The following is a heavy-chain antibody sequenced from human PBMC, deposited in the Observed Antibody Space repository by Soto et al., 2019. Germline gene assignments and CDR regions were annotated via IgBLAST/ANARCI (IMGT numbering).Heavy chain of an antibody. D-gene: IGHD6-13*01. CDR3: ARTAAAEGNWFDP. CDR2: IIPIFGTA. Sequence: QVQLVQSGAEVKKPGSSVTVSCKASGGTFSSYAISWVRQAPGQGLEWMGGIIPIFGTANYAQKFQGRVTITADESTRTAYMELISLRSEDTAVYYCARTAAAEGNWFDPWGQGTLVTVSS. V-gene: IGHV1-69*01. CDR1: GGTFSSYA. J-gene: IGHJ5*02.